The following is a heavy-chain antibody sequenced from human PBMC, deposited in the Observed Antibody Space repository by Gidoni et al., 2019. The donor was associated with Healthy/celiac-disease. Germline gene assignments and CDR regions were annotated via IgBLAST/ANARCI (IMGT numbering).Heavy chain of an antibody. CDR2: FDPEDGET. CDR1: GYTLTALS. V-gene: IGHV1-24*01. Sequence: QVQLVQSGAEVKKPGASVKVSCKVSGYTLTALSMHWVRQAPGKGLEWMGGFDPEDGETIYAQKFQGRVTMTEDTSTDTAYMELSSLRSEDTAVYYCATDAASSSGWRRGYWFDPWGQGTLVTVSS. D-gene: IGHD6-19*01. J-gene: IGHJ5*02. CDR3: ATDAASSSGWRRGYWFDP.